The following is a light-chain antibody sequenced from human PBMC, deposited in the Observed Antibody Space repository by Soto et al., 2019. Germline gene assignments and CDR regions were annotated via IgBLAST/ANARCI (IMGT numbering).Light chain of an antibody. CDR3: QHYGSSSWT. V-gene: IGKV3-20*01. Sequence: DIVLTQSPGTRSLSPGERATLSCRTSQSVSSIYLAWYQQKPGQAPRPLIYGASSRATGIPDRFSGSGSGTDFTLTISRLEPEDFAVYFCQHYGSSSWTFGQGTKVEIK. CDR1: QSVSSIY. CDR2: GAS. J-gene: IGKJ1*01.